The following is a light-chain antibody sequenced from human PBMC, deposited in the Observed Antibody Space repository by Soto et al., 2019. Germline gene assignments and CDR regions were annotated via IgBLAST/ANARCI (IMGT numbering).Light chain of an antibody. V-gene: IGKV1-5*01. CDR3: PQYESHSPIT. Sequence: DIKLTQSPSILSASVGCRVTITCRASQPIRSWLAWYQQKPGKAPKLLIYDAYSLESGVPARFSGTRAGTEFTLTIAGLQPEDFATYYCPQYESHSPITFGGGPNVDI. CDR2: DAY. J-gene: IGKJ4*01. CDR1: QPIRSW.